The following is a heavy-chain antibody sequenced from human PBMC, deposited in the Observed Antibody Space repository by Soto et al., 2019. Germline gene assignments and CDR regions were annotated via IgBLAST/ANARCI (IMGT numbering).Heavy chain of an antibody. CDR2: ISAYNGNT. V-gene: IGHV1-18*04. CDR1: GYTFTSYG. CDR3: ALIPRSGDNGDLQAV. Sequence: GASVKVSCKASGYTFTSYGISWVRQAPGQGLEWMGWISAYNGNTNYAQKLQGRVTMTTDTSTSTAYMELRSLRSDDTAVYYCALIPRSGDNGDLQAVWRRRTSVTGSA. J-gene: IGHJ6*01. D-gene: IGHD1-1*01.